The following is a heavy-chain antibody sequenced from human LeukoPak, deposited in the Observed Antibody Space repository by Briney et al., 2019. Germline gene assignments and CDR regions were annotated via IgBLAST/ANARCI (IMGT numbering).Heavy chain of an antibody. CDR1: GGSFSGYY. Sequence: PSETLSLTCAVYGGSFSGYYWSWIRQPPGKGLEWIGEINHSGSTNYNPSLKSRVTISVDTSKNQFSLKLSSVTAADTAVYYCARADYGSYFDYWGQGTLVTVSS. J-gene: IGHJ4*02. D-gene: IGHD4-17*01. CDR2: INHSGST. V-gene: IGHV4-34*01. CDR3: ARADYGSYFDY.